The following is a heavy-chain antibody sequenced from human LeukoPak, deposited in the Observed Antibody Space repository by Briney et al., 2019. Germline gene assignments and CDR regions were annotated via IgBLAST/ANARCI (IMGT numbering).Heavy chain of an antibody. Sequence: PGGSLRLSCAASGFTFSTSTMNWVRQAPGKGLEWVSSISSTSRTVYYADSVKGRFTISRDNAEHSLYLQMNSLRAEDTAVYYCARDSGIQLWFGGQGTLVTVSS. CDR1: GFTFSTST. J-gene: IGHJ4*02. V-gene: IGHV3-21*04. CDR2: ISSTSRTV. D-gene: IGHD5-18*01. CDR3: ARDSGIQLWF.